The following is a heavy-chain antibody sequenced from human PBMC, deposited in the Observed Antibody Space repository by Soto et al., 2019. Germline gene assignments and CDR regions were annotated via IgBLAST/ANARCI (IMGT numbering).Heavy chain of an antibody. V-gene: IGHV3-48*02. Sequence: EVQLVESAGGLVQPGGSLRLSCAASGFTFRSYSRNWVRQAQGKGREWLSYISSSSSTIYYADSVKGRFTISRDNSKNSMYLQMNNLRDEDTAVYYCARDNWNESTGNDDYYYYYGMDVWGQGTTVTVSS. CDR1: GFTFRSYS. CDR2: ISSSSSTI. D-gene: IGHD1-20*01. J-gene: IGHJ6*02. CDR3: ARDNWNESTGNDDYYYYYGMDV.